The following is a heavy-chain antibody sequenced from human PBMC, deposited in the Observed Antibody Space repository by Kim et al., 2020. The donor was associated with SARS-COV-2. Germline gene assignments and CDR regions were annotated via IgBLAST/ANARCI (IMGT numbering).Heavy chain of an antibody. D-gene: IGHD1-20*01. V-gene: IGHV1-69*13. CDR2: IVPVSGTP. CDR1: GGTFTNYR. J-gene: IGHJ4*03. CDR3: ARERDITGTTQKALDL. Sequence: SVKVSCKTSGGTFTNYRFSWVRQAPGQGLEWLGGIVPVSGTPRYPRRLQARVTITADESSNTVYMEVSSLRSEDTAVYFCARERDITGTTQKALDLWGQGTLVIVSS.